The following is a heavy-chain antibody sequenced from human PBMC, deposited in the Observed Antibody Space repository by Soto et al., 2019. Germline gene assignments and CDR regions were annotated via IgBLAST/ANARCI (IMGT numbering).Heavy chain of an antibody. D-gene: IGHD6-19*01. V-gene: IGHV3-23*01. CDR1: GFTFSSYA. Sequence: SLRLSCAASGFTFSSYAMRWVRQAPGKGLEWVSAISGSGGSTYYADSVKVRFTISRDNSKNTLYLQMNSLRADDTAVYYCAKDGTAVAATKLDYWGQGTLVTVSS. CDR3: AKDGTAVAATKLDY. J-gene: IGHJ4*02. CDR2: ISGSGGST.